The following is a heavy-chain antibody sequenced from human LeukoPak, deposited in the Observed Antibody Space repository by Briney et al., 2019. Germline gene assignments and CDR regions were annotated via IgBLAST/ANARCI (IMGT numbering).Heavy chain of an antibody. V-gene: IGHV3-21*01. CDR3: ASILRGSIDDY. CDR1: GFDFSNYV. D-gene: IGHD1-26*01. Sequence: GGSLRLSCAASGFDFSNYVMTWVRQAPGKGLEWVSSTGSSGNSMYYADSVKGRFTISRDNAKNSQYLQMNSLRAEDTAVYYCASILRGSIDDYWGQGTLVTVSS. CDR2: TGSSGNSM. J-gene: IGHJ4*02.